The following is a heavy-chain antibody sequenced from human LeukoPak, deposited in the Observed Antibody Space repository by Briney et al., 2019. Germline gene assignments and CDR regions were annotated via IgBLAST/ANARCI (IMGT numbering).Heavy chain of an antibody. V-gene: IGHV4-4*07. CDR3: ASEGPYGAAAEV. J-gene: IGHJ4*02. D-gene: IGHD6-13*01. CDR1: GGSISSYY. Sequence: SETLSLTCTVSGGSISSYYWSWIRQPAGKGLEWIGRIYTSGSTNYNPSLKSRVTTSVDTSKNQFSLKLSSVTAADTAVYYCASEGPYGAAAEVWGQGTLVTVSS. CDR2: IYTSGST.